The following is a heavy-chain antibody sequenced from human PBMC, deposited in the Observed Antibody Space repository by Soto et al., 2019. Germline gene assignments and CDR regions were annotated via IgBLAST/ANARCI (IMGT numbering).Heavy chain of an antibody. CDR2: MNSDGTST. V-gene: IGHV3-74*01. J-gene: IGHJ3*02. D-gene: IGHD4-17*01. CDR3: TRSGDADYEQRDDAFDI. Sequence: PGGSLRLSCAASGFAFSNYWIHWVRQAPGKGLVWVSRMNSDGTSTSYADSVRGRFTISRDNAKNTLYLQMNSLRAEDTALYYCTRSGDADYEQRDDAFDIWGQETMVTVS. CDR1: GFAFSNYW.